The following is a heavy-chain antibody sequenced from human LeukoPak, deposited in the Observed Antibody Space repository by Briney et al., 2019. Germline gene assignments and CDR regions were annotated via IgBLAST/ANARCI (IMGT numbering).Heavy chain of an antibody. CDR3: ARDRAYADASVYRADF. V-gene: IGHV3-11*01. J-gene: IGHJ4*02. D-gene: IGHD3-16*01. CDR2: ISHSGATV. CDR1: GFSFSDYY. Sequence: GGSLRLSFMASGFSFSDYYMKWFHQTPEKGLEWLSYISHSGATVQYADSVRGRFTVSRDNDKNSLYLQMNSLRVEDTAVYYCARDRAYADASVYRADFWGQGTLVTVSS.